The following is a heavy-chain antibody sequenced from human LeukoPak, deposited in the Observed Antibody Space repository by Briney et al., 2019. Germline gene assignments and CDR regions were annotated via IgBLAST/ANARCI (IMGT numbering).Heavy chain of an antibody. J-gene: IGHJ4*02. Sequence: ASVKVSCKASGYTFTGYYMHWVRQAPGQGLEWMGWINPNSGGTNYAQKFQGRVTMTRDTSISTAYMELSRLRSDDTAVYYCASVQSANYYGPFDYWGQGTLVTVSS. D-gene: IGHD1-26*01. V-gene: IGHV1-2*02. CDR2: INPNSGGT. CDR1: GYTFTGYY. CDR3: ASVQSANYYGPFDY.